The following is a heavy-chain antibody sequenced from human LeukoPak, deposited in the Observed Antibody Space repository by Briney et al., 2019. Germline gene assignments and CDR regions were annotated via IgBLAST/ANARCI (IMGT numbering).Heavy chain of an antibody. CDR3: ARGMATTLDY. J-gene: IGHJ4*02. Sequence: SETLSLTCTVSGGSISSYYWSWIQQPPGKGLEWIGYIYYSGSTNYNPSLKSRVTVSVDTSKNQFSLKLSSVTAADTAVYYCARGMATTLDYWGQGTLVTVSS. D-gene: IGHD5-24*01. CDR1: GGSISSYY. V-gene: IGHV4-59*01. CDR2: IYYSGST.